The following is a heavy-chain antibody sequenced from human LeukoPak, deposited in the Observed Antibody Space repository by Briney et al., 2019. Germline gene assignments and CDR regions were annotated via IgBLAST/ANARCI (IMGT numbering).Heavy chain of an antibody. CDR1: GFTFSSSW. Sequence: PGGSLRLSCAASGFTFSSSWMGWARPAPGKGLAWVANIKEDGSWKHYAVSVQGRFTISRDNAKNSLYLQMNSLRAEDTAVYYCARDRGWYHADSWGQGTLVTVSS. D-gene: IGHD6-19*01. CDR2: IKEDGSWK. CDR3: ARDRGWYHADS. J-gene: IGHJ4*02. V-gene: IGHV3-7*01.